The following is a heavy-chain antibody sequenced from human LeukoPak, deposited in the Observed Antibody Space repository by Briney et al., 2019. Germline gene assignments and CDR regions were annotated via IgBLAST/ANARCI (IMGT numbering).Heavy chain of an antibody. Sequence: SETLSLTCTVSGGSISSYYWSWIRQPPGKGLEWIGYIYYSGSTYYNPSLKSRVTISVDTSKNQFSLKLSSVTAADTAVYYCARVRGYYYGSGSFDYWGQGTLVTVSS. CDR1: GGSISSYY. CDR2: IYYSGST. D-gene: IGHD3-10*01. J-gene: IGHJ4*02. V-gene: IGHV4-59*08. CDR3: ARVRGYYYGSGSFDY.